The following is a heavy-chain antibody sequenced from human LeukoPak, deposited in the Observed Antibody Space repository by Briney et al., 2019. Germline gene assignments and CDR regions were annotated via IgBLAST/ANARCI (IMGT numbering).Heavy chain of an antibody. J-gene: IGHJ4*02. Sequence: GGSLRLSCAASGFTFSSYAMSWVRQAPGKGLEWVSAISGSGGSTYYADSVKGRFTISRDNSKNTLYLQMNSLRAEDTAVYYCARDGSGLGEFDYWGQGTLVTVSS. D-gene: IGHD6-19*01. CDR1: GFTFSSYA. CDR3: ARDGSGLGEFDY. V-gene: IGHV3-23*01. CDR2: ISGSGGST.